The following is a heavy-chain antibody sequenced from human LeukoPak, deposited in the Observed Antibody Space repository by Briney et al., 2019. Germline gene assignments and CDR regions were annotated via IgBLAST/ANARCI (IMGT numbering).Heavy chain of an antibody. CDR2: IYYSGST. V-gene: IGHV4-61*08. CDR1: GGSISSGDYY. J-gene: IGHJ5*02. D-gene: IGHD3-10*01. Sequence: SETLSLTCTVSGGSISSGDYYWSWIRQPPGKGLEWIGYIYYSGSTNYNPSLKSRVTISVDTSKNQFSLKLSSVTAADTAVYYCARSWFGELSWFDPWGQGTLVTVSS. CDR3: ARSWFGELSWFDP.